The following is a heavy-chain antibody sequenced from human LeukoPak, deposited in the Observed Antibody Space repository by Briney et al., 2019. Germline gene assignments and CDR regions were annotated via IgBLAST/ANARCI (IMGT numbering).Heavy chain of an antibody. J-gene: IGHJ4*02. CDR3: ARGPVVRGYADY. D-gene: IGHD3-10*01. CDR2: IYYSGST. Sequence: SETLSLTCTVSGGSISSYYWSWIRQPPGKGLEWIGHIYYSGSTNYNPSLKSRVTISVDTSKNQFSLKLSSVTAADTAVYYCARGPVVRGYADYWGQGTLVTVSS. CDR1: GGSISSYY. V-gene: IGHV4-59*01.